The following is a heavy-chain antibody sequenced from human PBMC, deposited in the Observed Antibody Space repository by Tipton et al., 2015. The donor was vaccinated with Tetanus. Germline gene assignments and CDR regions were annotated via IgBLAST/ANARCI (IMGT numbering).Heavy chain of an antibody. J-gene: IGHJ4*02. CDR1: GFTFSSYA. CDR3: AKYERGGGSRDF. D-gene: IGHD5-24*01. CDR2: ISDSGDST. Sequence: SLRLSCAASGFTFSSYAMSWVRQAPGKGLEWVSLISDSGDSTYYVESVEGRFTISRDNSKNTLYLQMNSLRAEDTAVYYCAKYERGGGSRDFWGQGTLVTVSS. V-gene: IGHV3-23*01.